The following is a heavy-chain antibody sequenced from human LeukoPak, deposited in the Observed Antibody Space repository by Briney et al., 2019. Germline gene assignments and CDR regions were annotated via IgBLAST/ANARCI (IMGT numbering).Heavy chain of an antibody. J-gene: IGHJ5*02. CDR3: ARDPQFVAARFNWFDP. D-gene: IGHD5-18*01. V-gene: IGHV4-34*01. CDR2: INHSGST. CDR1: GGSFIGYY. Sequence: NPSETLSLTCAVYGGSFIGYYWSWIRQPPGKGLEWIGEINHSGSTNYNPSLKSRVTISVDTSKNQFSLKLSSVTAADTAVYYCARDPQFVAARFNWFDPWGQGTLVTVSS.